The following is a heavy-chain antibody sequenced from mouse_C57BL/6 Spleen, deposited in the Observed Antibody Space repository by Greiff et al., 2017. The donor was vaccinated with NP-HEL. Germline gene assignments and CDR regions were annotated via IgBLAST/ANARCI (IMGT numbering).Heavy chain of an antibody. V-gene: IGHV1-26*01. CDR2: INPNNGGT. CDR3: ARYGIYYYGSSGFDY. J-gene: IGHJ2*01. D-gene: IGHD1-1*01. Sequence: EVQLQQSGPELVKPGASVKISCKASGYTFTDYYMNWVKQSHGKSLEWIGDINPNNGGTSYNQKFKGKATLTVDKSSSTAYMELRSLTSEDSAVYYCARYGIYYYGSSGFDYWGQGTTLTVSS. CDR1: GYTFTDYY.